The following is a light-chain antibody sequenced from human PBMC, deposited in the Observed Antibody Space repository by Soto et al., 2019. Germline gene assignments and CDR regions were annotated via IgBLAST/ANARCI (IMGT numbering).Light chain of an antibody. Sequence: EIVMTQSPLTLPVTPGEPASISCRSSQSLLYNNTYNYLDWYVQKPGQSPQLLIYFGSNRAPGVPDRFSGSGSGTDFTLQISRVEAEDVGVYYCMQLLQTPLTFGGGTKV. CDR1: QSLLYNNTYNY. CDR3: MQLLQTPLT. V-gene: IGKV2-28*01. J-gene: IGKJ4*01. CDR2: FGS.